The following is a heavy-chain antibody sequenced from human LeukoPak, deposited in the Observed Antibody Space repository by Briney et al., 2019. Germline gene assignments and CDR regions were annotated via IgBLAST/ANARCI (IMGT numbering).Heavy chain of an antibody. V-gene: IGHV3-64D*09. D-gene: IGHD6-13*01. CDR2: INSNGDIT. CDR1: GFTFSSFA. Sequence: GGSLRLSCSASGFTFSSFAMHWVRQAPGKGLGYVSAINSNGDITDYADSVKGRFTISRDNSKNTLYLQMSSLRGEDTAVFYCVKSPHASSSYFDYWGQGTLVTVSS. CDR3: VKSPHASSSYFDY. J-gene: IGHJ4*02.